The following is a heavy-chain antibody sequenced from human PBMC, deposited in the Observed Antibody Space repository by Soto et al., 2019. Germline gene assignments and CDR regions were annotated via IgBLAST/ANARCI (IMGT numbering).Heavy chain of an antibody. J-gene: IGHJ4*02. CDR1: GFTFSSYS. CDR2: ISSSSSYI. D-gene: IGHD6-13*01. Sequence: GGSLRLSCAASGFTFSSYSMNWVRQAPGKGLEWVSSISSSSSYIYYADSVKGRFTISRDNAKNSLYLQMNSLRAEDTAVYYCARVGGGSVWYTPFDYWGQRTMVTVSS. V-gene: IGHV3-21*01. CDR3: ARVGGGSVWYTPFDY.